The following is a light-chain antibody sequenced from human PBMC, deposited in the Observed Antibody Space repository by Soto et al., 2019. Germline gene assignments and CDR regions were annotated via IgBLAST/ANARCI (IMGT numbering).Light chain of an antibody. J-gene: IGLJ7*01. CDR3: AVWDDSLNGPV. CDR1: SSNIGKNT. Sequence: QSVLTQPPSASGTPGQRVTIFCSGSSSNIGKNTVNWYRQFPGTAPEVLIYTNNQRPSGVPDRFSGSKSGTSASLAISGLQSEDEADYYCAVWDDSLNGPVFGGGTQLTVL. V-gene: IGLV1-44*01. CDR2: TNN.